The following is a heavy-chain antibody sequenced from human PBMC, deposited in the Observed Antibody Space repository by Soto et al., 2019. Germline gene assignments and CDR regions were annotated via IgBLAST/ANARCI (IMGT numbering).Heavy chain of an antibody. CDR1: GFTFSSYA. V-gene: IGHV3-30-3*01. CDR3: ARERIVATILDY. J-gene: IGHJ4*02. Sequence: QVQLVESGGGVVQPGRSLRLSCAASGFTFSSYAMHWVRQAPGKGLEWVAVISYDGSNKYYADSVKGRFTIPRDNSKNTLYQQMNSLRAEDTAVYYCARERIVATILDYWGQGTLVTVFS. D-gene: IGHD5-12*01. CDR2: ISYDGSNK.